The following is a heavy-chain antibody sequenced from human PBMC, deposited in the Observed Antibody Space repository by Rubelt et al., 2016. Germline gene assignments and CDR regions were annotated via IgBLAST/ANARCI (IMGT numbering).Heavy chain of an antibody. Sequence: SWVRQAPGQGLEWMGRIIPILGIADYAQKFQGRVTITAAKSTSTAYMELSSLRSEDTAVYYCARDSGSPRGGGHDYWGQGTLVTVSS. D-gene: IGHD1-26*01. V-gene: IGHV1-69*04. CDR3: ARDSGSPRGGGHDY. CDR2: IIPILGIA. J-gene: IGHJ4*02.